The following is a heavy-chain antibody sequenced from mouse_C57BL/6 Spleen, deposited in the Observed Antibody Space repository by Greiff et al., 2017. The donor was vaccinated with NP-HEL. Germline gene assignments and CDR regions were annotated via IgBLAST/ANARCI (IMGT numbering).Heavy chain of an antibody. V-gene: IGHV5-16*01. CDR3: ARDGGYGMDY. CDR2: INYDGSST. J-gene: IGHJ4*01. CDR1: GFTFSDYY. Sequence: EVMLVESEGGLVQPGSSLKLSCTASGFTFSDYYMAWVRQVPEKGLEWVANINYDGSSTYYLDSLKSRFIISRDNAKNILYLQMSSLKSEDTATYYCARDGGYGMDYWGQGTSVTVSS.